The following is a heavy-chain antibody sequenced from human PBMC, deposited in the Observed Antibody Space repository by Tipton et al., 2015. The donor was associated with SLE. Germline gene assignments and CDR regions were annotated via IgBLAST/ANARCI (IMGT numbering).Heavy chain of an antibody. Sequence: AGLVKPSETLSLTCAVYGGSFTGYHWTWFRQPPGKGLEWIGKINYSGSTKYNPSLKSRVTISVDTSKNQFSLKLNSVTAADTAVYYCARDYGSGSYYFDYWGQGTLVTVSS. CDR3: ARDYGSGSYYFDY. D-gene: IGHD3-10*01. CDR1: GGSFTGYH. CDR2: INYSGST. J-gene: IGHJ4*02. V-gene: IGHV4-34*01.